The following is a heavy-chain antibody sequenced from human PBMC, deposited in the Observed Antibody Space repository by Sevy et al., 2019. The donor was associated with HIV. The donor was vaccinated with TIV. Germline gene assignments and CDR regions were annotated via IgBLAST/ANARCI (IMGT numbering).Heavy chain of an antibody. V-gene: IGHV3-23*01. CDR2: LSFGCGKI. D-gene: IGHD2-8*01. CDR1: GFAFYDYS. Sequence: GGSLRLSCAASGFAFYDYSMSWIRQAPAKGLEWVATLSFGCGKINYADSVKGRFTISRDNSKNSFYLQMDNLRVEDTALYYCAREGCTRPHDYWGQGTRVTVSS. CDR3: AREGCTRPHDY. J-gene: IGHJ4*02.